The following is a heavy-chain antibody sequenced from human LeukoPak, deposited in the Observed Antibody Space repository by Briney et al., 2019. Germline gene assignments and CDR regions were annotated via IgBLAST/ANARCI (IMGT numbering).Heavy chain of an antibody. Sequence: SETLSLTCTVSGGSISSYYWSWIRQPPGKGLEWIGYIYYSGSTNYNPSLKSRVTISVDTSKNQFSLKLSSVTVADTAVYYCARERYSSGMDVWGKGTTVTVSS. CDR2: IYYSGST. CDR3: ARERYSSGMDV. CDR1: GGSISSYY. V-gene: IGHV4-59*01. J-gene: IGHJ6*03. D-gene: IGHD6-19*01.